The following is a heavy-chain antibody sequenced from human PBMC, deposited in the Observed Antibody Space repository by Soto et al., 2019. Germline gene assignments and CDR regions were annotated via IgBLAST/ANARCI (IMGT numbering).Heavy chain of an antibody. Sequence: PGGSLRLSCAASGFSFGSYALSWVRQAPGKGLEWASTISGSDGKTLYADSVKGRFSISRDTSQSTLYLQMNSLRADDTAMYYCARWSYLDYWGQGTRVTVSS. D-gene: IGHD3-3*01. CDR2: ISGSDGKT. CDR1: GFSFGSYA. J-gene: IGHJ4*02. CDR3: ARWSYLDY. V-gene: IGHV3-23*01.